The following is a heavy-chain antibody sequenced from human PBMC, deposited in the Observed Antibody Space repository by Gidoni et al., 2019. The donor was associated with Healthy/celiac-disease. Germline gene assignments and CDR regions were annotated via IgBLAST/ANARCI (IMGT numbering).Heavy chain of an antibody. V-gene: IGHV3-7*01. CDR1: GFTFSSYW. CDR2: IKQDGSEK. Sequence: EVQLVESGGGLVQPGGSLRLSCAAPGFTFSSYWMSWVRQAPGKGLEWVANIKQDGSEKYYVDSVKGRFTISRDNAKNSLYLQMNSLRAEDTAVYYGARAISRSYWGQGTLVTVSS. CDR3: ARAISRSY. J-gene: IGHJ4*02.